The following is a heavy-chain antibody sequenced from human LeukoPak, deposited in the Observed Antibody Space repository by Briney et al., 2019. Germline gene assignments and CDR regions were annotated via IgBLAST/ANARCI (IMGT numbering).Heavy chain of an antibody. CDR2: ISGGGGIR. CDR1: GFTHDDLV. CDR3: ANAALYTCSYDGSGCFGY. J-gene: IGHJ4*02. V-gene: IGHV3-43*02. D-gene: IGHD3-22*01. Sequence: GGSLPHSCSAWGFTHDDLVMLGLPAAPGKGLVGWSIISGGGGIRVYADSVKGRFTISRDNSINILYLQMNSLRTEDIGLYYCANAALYTCSYDGSGCFGYWGQG.